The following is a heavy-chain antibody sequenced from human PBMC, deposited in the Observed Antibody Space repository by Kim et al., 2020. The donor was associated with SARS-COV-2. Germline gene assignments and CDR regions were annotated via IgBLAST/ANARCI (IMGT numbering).Heavy chain of an antibody. Sequence: ASVKVSCKASGYTFTSYGISWVRQAPGQGLEWMGWISAYDGNTNYAQKLQGRVTMTTDTSTSTAYMELRSLRSDDTAVYYCARSIMPGVVVAASPLPFSRYYGMDVWGQGTTVTVSS. CDR3: ARSIMPGVVVAASPLPFSRYYGMDV. CDR2: ISAYDGNT. D-gene: IGHD2-15*01. V-gene: IGHV1-18*01. CDR1: GYTFTSYG. J-gene: IGHJ6*02.